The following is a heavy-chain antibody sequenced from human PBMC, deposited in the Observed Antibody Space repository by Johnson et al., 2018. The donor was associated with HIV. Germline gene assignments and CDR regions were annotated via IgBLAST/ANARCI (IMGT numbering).Heavy chain of an antibody. V-gene: IGHV3-74*02. D-gene: IGHD3-22*01. CDR1: GVTVSRNY. J-gene: IGHJ3*02. Sequence: VQLVESGGGLVQPGGSLRLSCAASGVTVSRNYMSWVRQAPGKGLEWVSRINSDGSSTSYADSVKGRFTISRDNAKNTLYLQMNSLRAEDTAVYYCARRAYYYDSSGYYSHAFDIWGQGTMVTVSS. CDR3: ARRAYYYDSSGYYSHAFDI. CDR2: INSDGSST.